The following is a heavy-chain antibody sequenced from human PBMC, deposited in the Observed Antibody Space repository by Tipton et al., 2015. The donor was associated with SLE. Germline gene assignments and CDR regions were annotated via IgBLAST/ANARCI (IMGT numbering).Heavy chain of an antibody. CDR2: IYQSGGT. V-gene: IGHV4-4*02. Sequence: TLSLTCAVSGGSISSSNWWSWVRQPPGKGLEWIGEIYQSGGTNYNPSLKSRVSISVDKSKNQFSLQLSSVTAADTAVYYCARAAPRGTCFNYWRHRTLVTVSS. D-gene: IGHD6-6*01. CDR1: GGSISSSNW. J-gene: IGHJ4*01. CDR3: ARAAPRGTCFNY.